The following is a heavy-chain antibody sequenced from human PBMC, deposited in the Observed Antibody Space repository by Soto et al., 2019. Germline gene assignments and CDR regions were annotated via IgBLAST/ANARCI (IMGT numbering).Heavy chain of an antibody. CDR2: IYATGTT. V-gene: IGHV4-4*07. D-gene: IGHD1-1*01. CDR1: GASISGFY. J-gene: IGHJ5*02. Sequence: QVQLQESGPGLVKPSETLSLTCTVSGASISGFYWSWIRKSAGKGLEWIGRIYATGTTDYNPALKIRVMMSLDTSKKQYSLKLRSVTAEDTAVYYCVRDGTKTLRDWFDPWGQVISVTVAS. CDR3: VRDGTKTLRDWFDP.